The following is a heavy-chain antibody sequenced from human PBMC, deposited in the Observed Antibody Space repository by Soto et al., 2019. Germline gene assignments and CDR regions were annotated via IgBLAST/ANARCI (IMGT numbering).Heavy chain of an antibody. D-gene: IGHD1-26*01. V-gene: IGHV3-23*01. Sequence: EVRLLESGGGLVQPGGSLRLSCAASGFSFSSYDMTWVRQAPGQGLEWVSSLSVTGGGPYYADSVRGRFTMSRDNSKNTLALEMSGLRADDSAVYYCAKGRETTTSAKFCFDNWGQVTLVTVSS. CDR2: LSVTGGGP. J-gene: IGHJ4*02. CDR1: GFSFSSYD. CDR3: AKGRETTTSAKFCFDN.